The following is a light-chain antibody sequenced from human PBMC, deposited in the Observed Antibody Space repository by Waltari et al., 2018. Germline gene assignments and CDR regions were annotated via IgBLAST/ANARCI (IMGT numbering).Light chain of an antibody. Sequence: QSALTQPASVSGSPGQSITISCTGTSSDVGTYQYVSWYQQHPGKAPNLMIYEVSHRPSGVSNRFSGSKSGNTASLTISGLQAEDEADYYCSSYTSTNTYVFGTGTKVTVL. V-gene: IGLV2-14*01. CDR3: SSYTSTNTYV. CDR2: EVS. CDR1: SSDVGTYQY. J-gene: IGLJ1*01.